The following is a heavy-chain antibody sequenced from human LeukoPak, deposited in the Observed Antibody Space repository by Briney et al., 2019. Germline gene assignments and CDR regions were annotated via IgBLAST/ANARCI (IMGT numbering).Heavy chain of an antibody. CDR3: ARRLCSGGACYIDY. Sequence: SETLSLTCTVSDGPISSSSYFWGWGRQPPGKGLEWIGSVYYTGSAHYSPSLMNRATISVDTPNNQFSLKLSSVTAADTAVYYCARRLCSGGACYIDYWGQGTLVTVSS. V-gene: IGHV4-39*01. CDR2: VYYTGSA. CDR1: DGPISSSSYF. D-gene: IGHD2-15*01. J-gene: IGHJ4*02.